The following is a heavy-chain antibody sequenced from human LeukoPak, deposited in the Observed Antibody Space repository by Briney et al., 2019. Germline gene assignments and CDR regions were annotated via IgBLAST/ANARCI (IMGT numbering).Heavy chain of an antibody. D-gene: IGHD4-17*01. J-gene: IGHJ5*02. CDR1: GYTFTGYF. V-gene: IGHV1-2*06. CDR3: ARGHPYGDYNWFDL. Sequence: ASVKVSCKASGYTFTGYFMHWVRQAPGQGLEWMGRINSNTGGTTYAQKFQGRVTMTRDTSITTAHMELSRLKSDDTAVYYCARGHPYGDYNWFDLWGQGALVTVSS. CDR2: INSNTGGT.